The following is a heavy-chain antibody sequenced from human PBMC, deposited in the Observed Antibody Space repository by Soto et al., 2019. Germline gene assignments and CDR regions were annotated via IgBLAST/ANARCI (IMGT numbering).Heavy chain of an antibody. J-gene: IGHJ4*02. CDR2: IYYSGST. CDR1: GGSISSSSHY. D-gene: IGHD6-19*01. CDR3: ARPLAGYYFDY. Sequence: QLQLQESGPGLVKPSETLSLTCTVSGGSISSSSHYWGWIRQPPGKGLEWIGSIYYSGSTYYNPSLKSRVTISVDTSKNQFALKLSSVTAADTAVYYCARPLAGYYFDYWGQGTLVTVSS. V-gene: IGHV4-39*01.